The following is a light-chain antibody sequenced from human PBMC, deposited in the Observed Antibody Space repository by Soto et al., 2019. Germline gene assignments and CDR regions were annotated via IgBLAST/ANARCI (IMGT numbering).Light chain of an antibody. CDR3: QSYDSSLSVGV. CDR1: SSNIGAGYD. J-gene: IGLJ3*02. CDR2: GNS. V-gene: IGLV1-40*01. Sequence: QSVLTQPPSVSGAPGQRVTISCTGSSSNIGAGYDVHWYQQLPGTAPKLLIYGNSNRPSGVPDRFSGSKSGTSASLAITWRQAEEEADYYCQSYDSSLSVGVFGGGTKLTVL.